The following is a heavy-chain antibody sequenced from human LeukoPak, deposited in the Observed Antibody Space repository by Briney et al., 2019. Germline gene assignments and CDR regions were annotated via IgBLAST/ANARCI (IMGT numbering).Heavy chain of an antibody. CDR3: AKAVGATKWSLPFDY. CDR2: MYRNNNI. CDR1: GFVVSNNY. V-gene: IGHV3-66*03. D-gene: IGHD1-26*01. J-gene: IGHJ4*01. Sequence: GGSLRLSCAASGFVVSNNYMAWVRQAPGKGLEWVSFMYRNNNIYYADSVRGRFTISRDNSKNTLYLQMNSLRAEDTAVYYCAKAVGATKWSLPFDYWGQGTLVTVSS.